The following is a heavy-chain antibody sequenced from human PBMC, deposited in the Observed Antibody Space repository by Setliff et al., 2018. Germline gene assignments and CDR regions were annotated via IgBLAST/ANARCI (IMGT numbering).Heavy chain of an antibody. V-gene: IGHV4-38-2*02. Sequence: SETLSLTCAVSGSAISSGHYWGWVRQPPGKGLEWIESFRPSGKTYYNPSLKSRVTISVDTSKKHFSLNLTSVTAADTAVYYCVRDVGDGYGVDAYAGAGFDIWGQGTVVTVSS. CDR3: VRDVGDGYGVDAYAGAGFDI. CDR1: GSAISSGHY. J-gene: IGHJ3*02. D-gene: IGHD3-16*01. CDR2: FRPSGKT.